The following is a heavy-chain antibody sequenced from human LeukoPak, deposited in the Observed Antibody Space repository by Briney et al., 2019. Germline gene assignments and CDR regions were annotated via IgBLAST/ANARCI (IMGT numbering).Heavy chain of an antibody. J-gene: IGHJ4*02. CDR1: GFTFSSYS. CDR2: ISSSSSYI. D-gene: IGHD6-19*01. Sequence: PGGSLRLSCAASGFTFSSYSMKWVRQAPGKGLEWVSSISSSSSYIYYADSVKGRFTISRDNAKNSLYLQMNSLRAEDTAVYYCARATPGSGWHWGQGTLVTVSS. CDR3: ARATPGSGWH. V-gene: IGHV3-21*01.